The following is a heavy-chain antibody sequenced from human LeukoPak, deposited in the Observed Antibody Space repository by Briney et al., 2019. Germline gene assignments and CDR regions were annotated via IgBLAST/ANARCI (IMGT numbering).Heavy chain of an antibody. CDR3: ARTLHNCDAFDV. J-gene: IGHJ3*01. D-gene: IGHD1-1*01. CDR2: IIPIFGTA. Sequence: SVKVSCKASGGTFSSYAISWVRQAPGQGLEWMGGIIPIFGTANYAQKFQGRVTITADESTSTAYMELSSLRSEDTAVYYCARTLHNCDAFDVWGQGTMVTVSS. CDR1: GGTFSSYA. V-gene: IGHV1-69*13.